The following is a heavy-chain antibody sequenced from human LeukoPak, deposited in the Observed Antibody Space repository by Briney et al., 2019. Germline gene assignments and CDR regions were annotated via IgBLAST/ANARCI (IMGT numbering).Heavy chain of an antibody. V-gene: IGHV3-23*01. CDR2: ISGSGGTT. CDR3: AKEDSSGYTGRYYLEN. Sequence: PGGSLRLSCAASGFTFSSYAMSWVRQAPGKGLEWVSVISGSGGTTYHADSVKGRFSISRDNSKKTVYLEMNSLRDEDTAVYYCAKEDSSGYTGRYYLENWGQGTQVSVSS. J-gene: IGHJ4*02. D-gene: IGHD3-22*01. CDR1: GFTFSSYA.